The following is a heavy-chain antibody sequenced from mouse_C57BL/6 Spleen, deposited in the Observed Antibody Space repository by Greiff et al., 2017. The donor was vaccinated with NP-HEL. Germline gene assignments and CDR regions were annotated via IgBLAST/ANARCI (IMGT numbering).Heavy chain of an antibody. D-gene: IGHD1-1*01. J-gene: IGHJ1*03. CDR1: GYTFTDHT. CDR2: IYPRDGST. V-gene: IGHV1-78*01. Sequence: VQLQQSDAELVKPGASVKISCKVSGYTFTDHTIHWMKQRPEQGLEWIGYIYPRDGSTKYNEKFKGKATLTADKSSSTAYMQLNRLTSEDSAVDFCARDGSSPDWYFDVWGTGTTVTVSS. CDR3: ARDGSSPDWYFDV.